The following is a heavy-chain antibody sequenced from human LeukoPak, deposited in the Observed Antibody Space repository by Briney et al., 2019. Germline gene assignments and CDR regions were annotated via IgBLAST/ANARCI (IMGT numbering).Heavy chain of an antibody. CDR2: IFAGGTT. CDR3: ARAGYGDPHFDF. CDR1: GFNVGNNY. J-gene: IGHJ4*02. Sequence: GGSLRLSCAASGFNVGNNYMSWVRQAPGKGLEWVSVIFAGGTTYYADSVKGRFTISRDNSKNTLYLQMNSLRAEDTAAYYCARAGYGDPHFDFWGQGTLVTVSS. V-gene: IGHV3-53*01. D-gene: IGHD4-17*01.